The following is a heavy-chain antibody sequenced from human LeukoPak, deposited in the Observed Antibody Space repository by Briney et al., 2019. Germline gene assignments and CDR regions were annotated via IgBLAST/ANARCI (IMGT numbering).Heavy chain of an antibody. CDR3: ARDKYYGSGSYHSLDY. CDR2: INPNSGGT. J-gene: IGHJ4*02. Sequence: GASVKVSCKASGYTFTGYYMHWVRQAPGQGLEWMGWINPNSGGTNYAQKFQGRVTMTRDTSISTAYMELSRLRSDDTAVYYCARDKYYGSGSYHSLDYWGQGTLVTVSS. D-gene: IGHD3-10*01. V-gene: IGHV1-2*02. CDR1: GYTFTGYY.